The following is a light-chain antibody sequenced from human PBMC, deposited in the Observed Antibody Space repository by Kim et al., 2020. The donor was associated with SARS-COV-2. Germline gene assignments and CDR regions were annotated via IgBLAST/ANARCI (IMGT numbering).Light chain of an antibody. Sequence: QSALTQPASVSGSPGQSITISCTGTSSDVGYYKYVSWYQQHPGKAPKVMIYDVNKRPSGVSNRFSGSKSGNTASLTISGLQAEDEADYYCSSYTTSSTWVFGTGTQLTVL. CDR2: DVN. CDR1: SSDVGYYKY. CDR3: SSYTTSSTWV. V-gene: IGLV2-14*03. J-gene: IGLJ3*02.